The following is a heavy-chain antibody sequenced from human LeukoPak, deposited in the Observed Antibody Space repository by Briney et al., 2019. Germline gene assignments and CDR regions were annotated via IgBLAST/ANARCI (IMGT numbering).Heavy chain of an antibody. V-gene: IGHV3-53*01. D-gene: IGHD2-2*01. CDR3: ARASWRYCSSTSCYGNWFDP. CDR1: GFTVSSNY. J-gene: IGHJ5*02. CDR2: IYSGGST. Sequence: GGSLRLSCAASGFTVSSNYISWVRQAPGKGLEWVSVIYSGGSTYYADSVKGRFTIFRDNSKNTVYLQMNSLRAEDTAVYYCARASWRYCSSTSCYGNWFDPWGQGTLVTVSS.